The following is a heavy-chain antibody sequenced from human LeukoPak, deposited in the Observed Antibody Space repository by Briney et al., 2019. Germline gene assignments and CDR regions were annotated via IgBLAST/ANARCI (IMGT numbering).Heavy chain of an antibody. D-gene: IGHD5-18*01. CDR3: ARPGRYTVMVSDFDY. CDR2: TSYDGSNK. CDR1: GFIFSNYA. Sequence: PGGSLRLSCAASGFIFSNYAMHWVRQAPGKGLEWVAVTSYDGSNKYYTDSVKGRFTISRDNSKNTLYLQMNSLRPEDTAVYFCARPGRYTVMVSDFDYWGQGTLVTVSS. J-gene: IGHJ4*02. V-gene: IGHV3-30*04.